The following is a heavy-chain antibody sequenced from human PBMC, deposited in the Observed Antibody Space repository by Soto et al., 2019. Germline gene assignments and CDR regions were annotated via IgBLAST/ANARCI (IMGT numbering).Heavy chain of an antibody. J-gene: IGHJ5*02. D-gene: IGHD6-13*01. CDR3: VRRHVSATGIDWFDP. V-gene: IGHV1-3*01. CDR1: GYSLTDYY. Sequence: GASVKVSCEASGYSLTDYYIHWVRQAPGQRLEWMGWINAANGDTKYSPKFQGRVTITRDTSASTAYMELSSLRSEDTAVYYCVRRHVSATGIDWFDPWGQGTLVTVSS. CDR2: INAANGDT.